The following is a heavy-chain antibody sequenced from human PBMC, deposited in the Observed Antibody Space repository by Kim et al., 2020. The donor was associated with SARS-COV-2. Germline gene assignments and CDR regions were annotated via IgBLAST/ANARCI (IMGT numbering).Heavy chain of an antibody. V-gene: IGHV3-43*01. D-gene: IGHD6-13*01. CDR2: ISWDGGST. J-gene: IGHJ4*02. CDR3: AKDSSIAAAGLFDY. CDR1: GFTFDDYT. Sequence: GGSLRLSCAASGFTFDDYTMHWVRQAPGKGLEWVSLISWDGGSTYYADSVKGRFTISRDNSKNSLYLQMNSLRTEDTALYYCAKDSSIAAAGLFDYWGQGTLVTVSS.